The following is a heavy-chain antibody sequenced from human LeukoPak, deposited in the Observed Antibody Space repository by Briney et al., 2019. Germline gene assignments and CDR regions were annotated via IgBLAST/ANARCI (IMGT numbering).Heavy chain of an antibody. J-gene: IGHJ4*02. D-gene: IGHD3-16*01. CDR2: MYPCYSDT. Sequence: GESLKISCKASGYSFNSYLIGWVRQMPGKGLEWMAIMYPCYSDTKYTPSFQGQVTISADKSITTAYLQWSSLKASDPAMYYCARLLGPSDRYYFEYWGQGTLVPVSS. CDR1: GYSFNSYL. V-gene: IGHV5-51*01. CDR3: ARLLGPSDRYYFEY.